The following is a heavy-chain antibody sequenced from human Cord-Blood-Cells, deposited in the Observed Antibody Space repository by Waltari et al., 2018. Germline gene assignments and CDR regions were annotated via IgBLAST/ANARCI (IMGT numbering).Heavy chain of an antibody. V-gene: IGHV3-33*01. J-gene: IGHJ4*02. CDR2: IWYDGSNK. CDR3: AREGDSGSYYPDY. D-gene: IGHD1-26*01. CDR1: GCTFSSYG. Sequence: QVQLVESGGGVVQHGRSLRLSCAAAGCTFSSYGMTWVRQAPGKGLEWVAVIWYDGSNKYYADSVKGRFTISRDNSKNTLYLQMNSLRAEDTAVYYCAREGDSGSYYPDYWGQGTLVTVSS.